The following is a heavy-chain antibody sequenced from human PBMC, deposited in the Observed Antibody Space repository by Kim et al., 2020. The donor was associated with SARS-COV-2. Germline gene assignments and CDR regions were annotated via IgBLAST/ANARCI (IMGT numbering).Heavy chain of an antibody. CDR2: YT. CDR3: ARETLWFGES. J-gene: IGHJ5*02. Sequence: YTNYSPSFQGHVTISADKSSSTAYLQWSSLKASDTAMYYCARETLWFGESWGQGTLVTVSS. D-gene: IGHD3-10*01. V-gene: IGHV5-10-1*01.